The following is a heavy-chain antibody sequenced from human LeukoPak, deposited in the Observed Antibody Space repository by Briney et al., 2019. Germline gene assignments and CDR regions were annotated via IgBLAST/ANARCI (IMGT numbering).Heavy chain of an antibody. J-gene: IGHJ6*04. CDR1: GFTFSSYS. Sequence: RTGGSLRLSCAASGFTFSSYSMNWVRQAPGKGLEWVSSISSSRSYIYYADSVKGRFTISRDNAKNSLYLQMNSLRAEDTAVYYCARADIVLVPAAFKGYYYYGMDVWGKGTTVTVSS. V-gene: IGHV3-21*01. CDR3: ARADIVLVPAAFKGYYYYGMDV. CDR2: ISSSRSYI. D-gene: IGHD2-2*01.